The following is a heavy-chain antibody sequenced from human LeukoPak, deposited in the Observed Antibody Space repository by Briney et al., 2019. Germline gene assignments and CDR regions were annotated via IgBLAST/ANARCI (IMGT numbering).Heavy chain of an antibody. V-gene: IGHV4-59*01. J-gene: IGHJ4*02. CDR3: ARQVYSSSPDFDY. Sequence: SETLSLTCTVSGGSISSYYWSWLRQPPGKGLEWIGYIYYSGSTNYNPSLKSRVTISVDTSKNQLSLKLSSVTAADTAVYYCARQVYSSSPDFDYWGQGTLVTVSS. CDR1: GGSISSYY. CDR2: IYYSGST. D-gene: IGHD6-13*01.